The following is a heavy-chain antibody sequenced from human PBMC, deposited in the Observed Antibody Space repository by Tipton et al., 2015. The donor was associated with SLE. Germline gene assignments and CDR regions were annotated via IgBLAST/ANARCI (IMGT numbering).Heavy chain of an antibody. CDR1: GGSFSGYY. CDR3: ARAPGWLRVFDY. J-gene: IGHJ4*02. CDR2: INHSGST. D-gene: IGHD5-12*01. V-gene: IGHV4-34*01. Sequence: TLSLTCAVYGGSFSGYYWSWIRQSPGKGLEWIGEINHSGSTNYNPSLKSRVTISVDTSKNQFSLKLSSVTAADTAVYYCARAPGWLRVFDYWGQGTLVTVSS.